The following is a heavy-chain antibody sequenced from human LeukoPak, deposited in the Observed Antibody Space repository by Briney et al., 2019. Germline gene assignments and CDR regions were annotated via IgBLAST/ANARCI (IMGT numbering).Heavy chain of an antibody. CDR1: GFTFSSYS. J-gene: IGHJ4*02. V-gene: IGHV3-30*02. CDR2: IRYDGSNK. CDR3: ATLPYYYDSSGSYYFDY. Sequence: GGSLRLSCAASGFTFSSYSMNWVRQAPGKGLEWVAFIRYDGSNKYYADSVKGRFTISRDNSKNTLYLQMNSLRVEDSAVYYCATLPYYYDSSGSYYFDYWGQGTLVTVSS. D-gene: IGHD3-22*01.